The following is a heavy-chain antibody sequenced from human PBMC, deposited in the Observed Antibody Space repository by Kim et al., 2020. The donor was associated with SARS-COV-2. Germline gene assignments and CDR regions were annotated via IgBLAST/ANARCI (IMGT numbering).Heavy chain of an antibody. Sequence: GGSLRLSCAASGFTFSSYGMHWVRQAPGKGLEWVAVISYDGSNKYYADSVKGRFTISRDNSKNTLYLQMNRLRAEDTAVYYCAKNICVGELLSAFDIWGRGTRHPVPS. CDR1: GFTFSSYG. CDR2: ISYDGSNK. D-gene: IGHD3-10*01. V-gene: IGHV3-30*18. J-gene: IGHJ3*02. CDR3: AKNICVGELLSAFDI.